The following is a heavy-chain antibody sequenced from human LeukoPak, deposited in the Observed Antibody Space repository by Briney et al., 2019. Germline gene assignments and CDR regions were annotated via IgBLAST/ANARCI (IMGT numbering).Heavy chain of an antibody. CDR3: ARAYSSGWYLPYYMDA. J-gene: IGHJ6*03. V-gene: IGHV1-46*01. Sequence: ASVKVSCKASGYTFTSYYMHWVRQAPGQGLEWMGIINPSGGSTSYAQKFQGRVTMTRDMSTSTVYMELSSLRSEDTAVYYCARAYSSGWYLPYYMDAWGKGTTVTVSS. D-gene: IGHD6-19*01. CDR1: GYTFTSYY. CDR2: INPSGGST.